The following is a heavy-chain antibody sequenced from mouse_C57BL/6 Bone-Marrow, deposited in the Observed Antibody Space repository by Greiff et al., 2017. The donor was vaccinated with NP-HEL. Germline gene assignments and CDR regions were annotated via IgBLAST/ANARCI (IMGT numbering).Heavy chain of an antibody. D-gene: IGHD1-3*01. CDR2: ISSGGSYT. Sequence: DVKLVESGGDLVKPGGSLKLSCAASGFTFSSYGMSWVRQTPDKRLEWVATISSGGSYTYYPDSVKGRFTISRDNAKNTLYLQMSSLKSEDTAMYYCARRLVGPDYWGQGTTLTVSS. V-gene: IGHV5-6*02. CDR3: ARRLVGPDY. CDR1: GFTFSSYG. J-gene: IGHJ2*01.